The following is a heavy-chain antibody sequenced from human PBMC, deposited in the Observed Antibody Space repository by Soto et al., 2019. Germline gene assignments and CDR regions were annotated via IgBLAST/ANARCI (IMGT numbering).Heavy chain of an antibody. J-gene: IGHJ5*02. D-gene: IGHD2-15*01. Sequence: SETLSLTCTVSGGPISSGGYYWSWIRQHPGKSLEWIGYIYYSGSTYYNPSLKSRVTISVDTSKNQFSLKLSSVTAADTAVYYCAREPRAMVVAATGWFDPWGQGTLVT. CDR1: GGPISSGGYY. V-gene: IGHV4-31*03. CDR3: AREPRAMVVAATGWFDP. CDR2: IYYSGST.